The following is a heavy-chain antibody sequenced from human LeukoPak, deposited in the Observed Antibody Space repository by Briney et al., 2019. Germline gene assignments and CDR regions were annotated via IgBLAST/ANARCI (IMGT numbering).Heavy chain of an antibody. J-gene: IGHJ6*03. Sequence: GGSLRLSCAASVFTFSTYLMSWVRQAAGKGLEGVANIKRDGSERYYVASVKGRFIISRDNAQNSVYLHMNSLIAEDTAVYYCARDGKTVTPRYYYFHMDVWGQGTTVTVSS. CDR3: ARDGKTVTPRYYYFHMDV. CDR2: IKRDGSER. CDR1: VFTFSTYL. V-gene: IGHV3-7*01. D-gene: IGHD4-17*01.